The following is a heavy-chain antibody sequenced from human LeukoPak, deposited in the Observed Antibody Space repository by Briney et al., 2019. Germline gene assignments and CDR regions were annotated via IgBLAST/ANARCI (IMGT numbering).Heavy chain of an antibody. V-gene: IGHV3-33*08. CDR2: IWYDGSND. Sequence: GGSLRLSCAASGFTFSSYAMHWVRQAPGKGLEWVAAIWYDGSNDYYADSVKGRFTISRDNSKNTLSLQMNSLRAEDTAVYYCAREADCSGGSFYRGAFDIWGQGTMVTVSS. CDR3: AREADCSGGSFYRGAFDI. J-gene: IGHJ3*02. D-gene: IGHD2-15*01. CDR1: GFTFSSYA.